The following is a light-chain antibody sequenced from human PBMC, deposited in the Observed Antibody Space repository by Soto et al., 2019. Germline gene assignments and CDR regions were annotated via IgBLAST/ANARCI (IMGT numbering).Light chain of an antibody. CDR1: SSDVGNYNL. CDR2: EDN. Sequence: QSALTQPASVSGSPGQSITIYCTGTSSDVGNYNLVSWYQQHPVKAPKLIIYEDNKRPSRVSNRFSGSKSGNMASLTISGLQAEDEADYYCCTYAGSSTWVFGGGTKLTVL. V-gene: IGLV2-23*01. CDR3: CTYAGSSTWV. J-gene: IGLJ3*02.